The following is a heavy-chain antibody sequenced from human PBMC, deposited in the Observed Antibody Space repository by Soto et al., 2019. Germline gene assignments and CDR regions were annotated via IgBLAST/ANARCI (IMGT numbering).Heavy chain of an antibody. CDR2: ISPGESDT. Sequence: LGESPKISCQGSGYSFGAYCIGRGRPVREKALKWMGIISPGESDTSYRPSFQGQVTSSVDTSINTAYLQWISLKAPDAATYFCARGGIIGTPPDYWGQGTQVTVSS. CDR3: ARGGIIGTPPDY. CDR1: GYSFGAYC. V-gene: IGHV5-51*01. D-gene: IGHD1-7*01. J-gene: IGHJ4*02.